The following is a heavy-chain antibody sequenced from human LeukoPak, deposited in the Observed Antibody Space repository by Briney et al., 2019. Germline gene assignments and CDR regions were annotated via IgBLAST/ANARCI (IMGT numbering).Heavy chain of an antibody. Sequence: ASVKVSCKASGYTFTGYYMHWVRQAPGQGLGWMGWINPNSGGTNYAQKFQGRVTMTRDTSISTAYMELSRLRSDDTAVYYCARDVVPASNWFDPWGQGTLVTVSS. V-gene: IGHV1-2*02. J-gene: IGHJ5*02. D-gene: IGHD2-2*01. CDR3: ARDVVPASNWFDP. CDR2: INPNSGGT. CDR1: GYTFTGYY.